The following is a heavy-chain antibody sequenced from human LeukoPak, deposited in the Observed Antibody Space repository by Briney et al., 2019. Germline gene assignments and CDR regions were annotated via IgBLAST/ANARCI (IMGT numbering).Heavy chain of an antibody. J-gene: IGHJ5*02. CDR3: ARGRSIAAALYWFDP. CDR1: GGSFSGYY. CDR2: INHSGCT. Sequence: SETLSLTCAVYGGSFSGYYWSWIRQPPGKGLEWIGEINHSGCTNYNPSLKSRVTISVDTSKNQFSLKLSSVTAADTAVYYCARGRSIAAALYWFDPWGQGTLVTVSS. D-gene: IGHD6-13*01. V-gene: IGHV4-34*01.